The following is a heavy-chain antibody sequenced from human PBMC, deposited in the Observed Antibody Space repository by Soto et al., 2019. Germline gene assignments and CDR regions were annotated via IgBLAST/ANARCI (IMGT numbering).Heavy chain of an antibody. CDR3: TRDPDGDLDFDF. CDR2: IGTSATAT. V-gene: IGHV3-48*02. J-gene: IGHJ4*02. CDR1: GFIFSNYG. Sequence: EVQPVESGGGLVQPGGSLRLSCAASGFIFSNYGLNWVRQAPDKGLEWVSHIGTSATATLYADSVRGRFTISRDNAKNSLYLQMNSLSDEDTAVYYCTRDPDGDLDFDFWGQGTLVTVSS. D-gene: IGHD4-17*01.